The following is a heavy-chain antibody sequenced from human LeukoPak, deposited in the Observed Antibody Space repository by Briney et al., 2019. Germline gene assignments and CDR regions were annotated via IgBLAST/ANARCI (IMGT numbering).Heavy chain of an antibody. CDR2: IRYDGSNK. CDR1: GFTFSSYG. D-gene: IGHD1-26*01. J-gene: IGHJ4*02. Sequence: GGSLRLSCAASGFTFSSYGMHWVRQAPGKGLEWVAFIRYDGSNKYYADSVKGRFTISRDNSKNTLYLQMNSLRAEDMAVYYCARDSIVGATSTFDYWGQGTLVTVSS. V-gene: IGHV3-30*02. CDR3: ARDSIVGATSTFDY.